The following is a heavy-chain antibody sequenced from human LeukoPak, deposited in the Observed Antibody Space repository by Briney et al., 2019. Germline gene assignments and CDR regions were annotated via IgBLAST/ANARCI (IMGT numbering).Heavy chain of an antibody. Sequence: GRSLRLSCAASGFTFSSYAMHWVRQAPGKGLEWVAVISYDGSNKYYADSVKGRFTISRDNSKNTLYLQMSSLRAEDTAVYYCARVYRYDSSGYYYYYYYMDVWGKGTTVTVSS. CDR3: ARVYRYDSSGYYYYYYYMDV. CDR2: ISYDGSNK. J-gene: IGHJ6*03. CDR1: GFTFSSYA. V-gene: IGHV3-30*04. D-gene: IGHD3-22*01.